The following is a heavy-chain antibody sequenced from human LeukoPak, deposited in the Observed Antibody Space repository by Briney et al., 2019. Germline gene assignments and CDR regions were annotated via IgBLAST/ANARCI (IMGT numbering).Heavy chain of an antibody. J-gene: IGHJ5*02. V-gene: IGHV4-31*03. D-gene: IGHD6-19*01. CDR2: IYYSGST. Sequence: SETLSLTCTVSGGSISSGGYYWRWIRQHPGKGLEWIGYIYYSGSTYYNPSLKSRVAISVDTSKNQFSLKLSSVTAADTAVYYCARDIAVAGYNWFDPWGQGTLVTVSS. CDR1: GGSISSGGYY. CDR3: ARDIAVAGYNWFDP.